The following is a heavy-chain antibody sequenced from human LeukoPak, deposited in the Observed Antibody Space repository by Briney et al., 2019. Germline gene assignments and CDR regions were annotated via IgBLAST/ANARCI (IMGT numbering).Heavy chain of an antibody. Sequence: ASVKVSCKASGYTFSGYSMHWVRQAPGQGLEWMGRINPNSGVTYYAQKFQGRVTMTSDASITTAFMELSSLTSDDTATYYCARDASNWSAFDSWGQGTLVIVSS. D-gene: IGHD1-20*01. CDR2: INPNSGVT. CDR1: GYTFSGYS. V-gene: IGHV1-2*06. CDR3: ARDASNWSAFDS. J-gene: IGHJ5*01.